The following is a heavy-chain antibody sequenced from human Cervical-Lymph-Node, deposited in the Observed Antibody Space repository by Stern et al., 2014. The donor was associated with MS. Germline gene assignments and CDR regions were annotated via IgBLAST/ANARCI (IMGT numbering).Heavy chain of an antibody. J-gene: IGHJ2*01. CDR2: IYHSGAS. CDR1: GGSVSSTNW. D-gene: IGHD2/OR15-2a*01. Sequence: QLQLQESGPGLVKPSGTLSLTCAVSGGSVSSTNWWSWVRQSPGQGLEWIGNIYHSGASNYRPSLRSRVSISLDKSKNHLSLHLTSGTAADTAVYYCARERQQYCNSEGCSYWYFDLWGRGTLVTVSS. CDR3: ARERQQYCNSEGCSYWYFDL. V-gene: IGHV4-4*02.